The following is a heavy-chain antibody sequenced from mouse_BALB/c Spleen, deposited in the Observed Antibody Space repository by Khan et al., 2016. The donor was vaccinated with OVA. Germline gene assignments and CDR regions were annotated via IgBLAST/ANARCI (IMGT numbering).Heavy chain of an antibody. CDR1: GDSITTGY. Sequence: VQLKESGPSLVKPSQTLSLTCSVTGDSITTGYWNWIRKFPGNKLEYMGYIIYTGYTYYNPSLKSRISITRHTSNKQYYLQLNSVTDEDTATYYCARSTYRYAFVYWGQGTLVTVSA. V-gene: IGHV3-8*02. CDR2: IIYTGYT. J-gene: IGHJ3*01. CDR3: ARSTYRYAFVY. D-gene: IGHD2-14*01.